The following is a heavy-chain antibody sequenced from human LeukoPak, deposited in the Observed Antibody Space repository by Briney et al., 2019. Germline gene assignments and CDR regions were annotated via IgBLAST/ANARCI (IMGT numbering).Heavy chain of an antibody. CDR2: IKQDGTEK. J-gene: IGHJ4*02. CDR3: AKLAKYFYGSETYYFFEH. D-gene: IGHD3-10*01. Sequence: PGGSLRLSCAASGFTFSSYGMSWVRQAPGKGLEWVANIKQDGTEKYYVDSVKGRFTISRDNAKNSLYLQMNRLRAEDTAVYYCAKLAKYFYGSETYYFFEHWGQGTPVTASS. CDR1: GFTFSSYG. V-gene: IGHV3-7*01.